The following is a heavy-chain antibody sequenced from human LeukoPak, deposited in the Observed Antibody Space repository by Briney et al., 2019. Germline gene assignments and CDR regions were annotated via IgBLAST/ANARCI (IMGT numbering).Heavy chain of an antibody. CDR3: ARHSVDGYIPQPYYFDY. Sequence: PSEALCLTCTVPGGSTSSYNWSWIRQPPGKGVEWIGHIYYSGSTNYIPSLKSRVTISVDTSKNQFSLKLSSVTAADTAVYYCARHSVDGYIPQPYYFDYWGQGTLVTVSS. V-gene: IGHV4-59*08. D-gene: IGHD5-24*01. CDR1: GGSTSSYN. J-gene: IGHJ4*02. CDR2: IYYSGST.